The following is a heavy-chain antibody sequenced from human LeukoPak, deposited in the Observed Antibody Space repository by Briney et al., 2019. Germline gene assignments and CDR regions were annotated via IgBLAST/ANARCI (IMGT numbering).Heavy chain of an antibody. CDR1: GGTFSSYA. Sequence: ASVKVSCKASGGTFSSYAISWVRQAPGQGLEWMGGIIPIFGTANYAQKFQGRVTIITDESTSTAYMELSSLRSEDTAVYYCARGSFWSGYYRYYYHMDVWGKGTTVTVSS. CDR3: ARGSFWSGYYRYYYHMDV. D-gene: IGHD3-3*01. J-gene: IGHJ6*03. CDR2: IIPIFGTA. V-gene: IGHV1-69*05.